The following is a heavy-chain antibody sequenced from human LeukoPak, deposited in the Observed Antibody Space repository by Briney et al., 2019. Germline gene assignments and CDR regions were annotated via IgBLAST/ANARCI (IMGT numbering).Heavy chain of an antibody. CDR2: IYSAGST. V-gene: IGHV3-66*01. J-gene: IGHJ5*02. CDR3: ARDRGGYTYGYGWWFDP. CDR1: GFTVSNNY. D-gene: IGHD5-18*01. Sequence: GGSLRLSCAASGFTVSNNYMSWVRQAPGKGLEWVSVIYSAGSTFYADSVKGRFTISRDNSKNTLYLQMNSLRAEDTAVYYCARDRGGYTYGYGWWFDPWGQGTLVTVSS.